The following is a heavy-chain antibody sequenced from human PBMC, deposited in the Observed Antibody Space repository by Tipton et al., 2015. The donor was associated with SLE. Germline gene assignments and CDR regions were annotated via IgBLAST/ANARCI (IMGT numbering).Heavy chain of an antibody. D-gene: IGHD2-15*01. V-gene: IGHV4-34*01. CDR1: GGSTSDTN. CDR2: SHHIGGT. Sequence: TLSLTCAVYGGSTSDTNWSWIRQPPGKGLEWIGESHHIGGTKYSPSLKSRVTISIDTSKNQFSLKLISVTAADTAVYYCARHFGWSFDVWGQGTMVTVSS. CDR3: ARHFGWSFDV. J-gene: IGHJ3*01.